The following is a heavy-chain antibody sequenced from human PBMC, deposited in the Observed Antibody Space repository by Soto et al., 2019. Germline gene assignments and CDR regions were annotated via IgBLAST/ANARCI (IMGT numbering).Heavy chain of an antibody. CDR2: IIPILGIA. Sequence: ASVKVSCKASGGTFSSYTISWVRQAPGQGLEWMGRIIPILGIANYAQKFQGRVTITADKSTSTAYMELSSLRSEDTAVYYCARVRRSSSGCYYMDVWGKGTTVTVSS. CDR3: ARVRRSSSGCYYMDV. V-gene: IGHV1-69*02. J-gene: IGHJ6*03. D-gene: IGHD6-6*01. CDR1: GGTFSSYT.